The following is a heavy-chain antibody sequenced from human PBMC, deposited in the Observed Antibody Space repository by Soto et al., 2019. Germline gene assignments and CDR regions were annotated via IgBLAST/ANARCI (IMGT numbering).Heavy chain of an antibody. CDR2: IYLDDDK. J-gene: IGHJ4*02. CDR1: GFSLSSVGVG. Sequence: QITLKESGPPLVKPTQTLTLTCSFSGFSLSSVGVGVGWIRQPPGKALEWLALIYLDDDKRYSPSLKSRLTITKDTSKNPVVLTMTNSDPVHTAPYYCAHTLDWGEGRFDYWGQGTLVTVSS. V-gene: IGHV2-5*02. CDR3: AHTLDWGEGRFDY. D-gene: IGHD7-27*01.